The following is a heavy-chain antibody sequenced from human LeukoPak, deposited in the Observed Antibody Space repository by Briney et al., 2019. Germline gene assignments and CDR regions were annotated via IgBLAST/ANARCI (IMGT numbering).Heavy chain of an antibody. CDR3: ARRALETTFDY. V-gene: IGHV4-39*01. CDR2: IYYSGST. Sequence: SETLSLTCAVSGGSISSSSYYWGWIRQPPGKGLEWIGSIYYSGSTYYNPSLKSRVTISVDTSKNQFSLKLSSVTAADTAVYYCARRALETTFDYWGQGTLVTVSS. D-gene: IGHD5-24*01. J-gene: IGHJ4*02. CDR1: GGSISSSSYY.